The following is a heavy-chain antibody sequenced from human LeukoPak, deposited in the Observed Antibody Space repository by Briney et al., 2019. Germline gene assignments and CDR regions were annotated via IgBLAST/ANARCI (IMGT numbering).Heavy chain of an antibody. J-gene: IGHJ4*02. CDR2: IYYSGIT. D-gene: IGHD6-6*01. CDR1: GGSISPYY. V-gene: IGHV4-59*08. Sequence: SETLSLTCTVSGGSISPYYWNWIRQPPGKGLEWIGYIYYSGITDYNPSLKSRVTISVDTSKSQFSLRLSSVTAADTAVYYCARSYSSSSHYFDYWGQGTLVTVSS. CDR3: ARSYSSSSHYFDY.